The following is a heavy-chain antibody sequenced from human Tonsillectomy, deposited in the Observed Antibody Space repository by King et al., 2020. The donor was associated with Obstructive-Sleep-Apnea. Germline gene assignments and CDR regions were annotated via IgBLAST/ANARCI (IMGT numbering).Heavy chain of an antibody. Sequence: TLKESGPTLVKPTQTLTLTCTFSGFSLSTSGVGVGWIRQPPGKALEWLALIYWNDDKRYSPSLKNRLSITKDTSKNHMVLTITNMDPVDTATYYCTHRRRYNTAWYVGYFDYWGQGTLVTVSS. CDR2: IYWNDDK. V-gene: IGHV2-5*01. D-gene: IGHD6-19*01. CDR3: THRRRYNTAWYVGYFDY. CDR1: GFSLSTSGVG. J-gene: IGHJ4*02.